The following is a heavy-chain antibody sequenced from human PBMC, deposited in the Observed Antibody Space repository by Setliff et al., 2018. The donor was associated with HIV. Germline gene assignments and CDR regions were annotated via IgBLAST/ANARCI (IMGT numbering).Heavy chain of an antibody. V-gene: IGHV4-34*01. CDR1: GFAFDNYC. CDR3: ARGLRITIFGVVIFGWFDP. CDR2: INHSGST. Sequence: SETLSLRLSCAASGFAFDNYCMTWVRQPPGKGLEWIGEINHSGSTNYNPSLKSRVTISVDTSKNQFSLKLSSVTAADTAVYYCARGLRITIFGVVIFGWFDPWGQGTLVTVSS. J-gene: IGHJ5*02. D-gene: IGHD3-3*01.